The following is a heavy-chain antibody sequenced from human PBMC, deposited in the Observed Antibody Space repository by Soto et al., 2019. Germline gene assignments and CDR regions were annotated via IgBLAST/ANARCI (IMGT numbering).Heavy chain of an antibody. J-gene: IGHJ4*02. V-gene: IGHV3-30*18. CDR1: GFTFSYYA. Sequence: QVQLVESGGGVVQPGRSLRLSCAASGFTFSYYAMHWVRQAPGKGLEWVAVISYDGSEKYYADSVKGRFTISRDNSKKTLSRQMNSVTADDTAVYYCAKALGELSPESYDYWGQGTLITVSS. D-gene: IGHD3-16*02. CDR3: AKALGELSPESYDY. CDR2: ISYDGSEK.